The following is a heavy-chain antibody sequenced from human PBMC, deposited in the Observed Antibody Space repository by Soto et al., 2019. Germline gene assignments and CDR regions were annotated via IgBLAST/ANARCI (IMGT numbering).Heavy chain of an antibody. J-gene: IGHJ4*02. CDR1: GFSLSTNGVG. CDR2: IYWYGDK. CDR3: AHRRGAYYFDY. Sequence: QITLKESGPTLVKPTQTLTLTCTFSGFSLSTNGVGVGWIRQPPGKAMEWLALIYWYGDKRYSPSLKSRLTNTKDTSKNQVVLTMTNMDPVDTATYYCAHRRGAYYFDYWGQGTLVTVSS. V-gene: IGHV2-5*01. D-gene: IGHD1-26*01.